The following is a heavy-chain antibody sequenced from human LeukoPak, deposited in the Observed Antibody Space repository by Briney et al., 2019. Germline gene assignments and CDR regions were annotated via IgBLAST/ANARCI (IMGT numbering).Heavy chain of an antibody. CDR1: GYTFTSYD. Sequence: ASVKVSCKASGYTFTSYDINWVRQAPGQGLEWMGIINPSGGSTSYAQKFQGRVTMTRDTSTSTVYMELSSLRSEDTAVYYCAVRSHTVTVDYWGQGTLVTVSS. CDR3: AVRSHTVTVDY. D-gene: IGHD4-17*01. CDR2: INPSGGST. V-gene: IGHV1-46*01. J-gene: IGHJ4*02.